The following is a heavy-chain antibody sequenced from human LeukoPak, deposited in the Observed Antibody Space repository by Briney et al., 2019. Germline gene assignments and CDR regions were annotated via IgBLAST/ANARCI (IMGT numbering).Heavy chain of an antibody. J-gene: IGHJ4*02. V-gene: IGHV3-11*01. D-gene: IGHD3-22*01. Sequence: GGSLRLSCAASGFTFSDYYMSWIRQAPGKGLEWVSYISSSGSTIYYADSVKGRFTISRDNAKNSLYLQMNSLRAEDTAVYYCARDRYYDSSGYYPIDYRGQGTLVTVSS. CDR1: GFTFSDYY. CDR2: ISSSGSTI. CDR3: ARDRYYDSSGYYPIDY.